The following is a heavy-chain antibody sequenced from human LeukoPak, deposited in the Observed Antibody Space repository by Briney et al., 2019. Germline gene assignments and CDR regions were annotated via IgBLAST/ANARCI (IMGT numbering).Heavy chain of an antibody. CDR2: ISSSSSYI. J-gene: IGHJ5*02. CDR1: GFTFSSYS. D-gene: IGHD3/OR15-3a*01. V-gene: IGHV3-21*01. CDR3: ARDGLAAVNWFDP. Sequence: GGSLRLSCAASGFTFSSYSMNWVRQAPGKGLEWVSSISSSSSYIYYADSVKGRFTISRDNAKNSLYLQMNSLRAEDTAVYYCARDGLAAVNWFDPWGQGTLVTVSS.